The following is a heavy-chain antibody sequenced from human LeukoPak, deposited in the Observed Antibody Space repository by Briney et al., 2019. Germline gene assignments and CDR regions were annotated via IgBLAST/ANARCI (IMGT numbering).Heavy chain of an antibody. Sequence: GGSLRLSCAASGFNFANHAMSWVRQTAGKGLEWVSAISGGGDITYYADSVKGRFTISRDNSKDTLFLQMHSLRPRDTAVYYCVREDTPATANYWGQGTLVTISS. J-gene: IGHJ4*02. CDR3: VREDTPATANY. V-gene: IGHV3-23*01. D-gene: IGHD2-21*02. CDR2: ISGGGDIT. CDR1: GFNFANHA.